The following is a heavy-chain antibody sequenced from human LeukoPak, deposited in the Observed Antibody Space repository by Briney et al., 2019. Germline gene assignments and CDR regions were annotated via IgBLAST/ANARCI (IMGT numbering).Heavy chain of an antibody. Sequence: SETLSLTCTVSGGSISSSNYYWGWIRQPPGKGLEWIGSIYYSGSTYYNPSLKSRVTISVGTSKNQFSLRLSSVTAADTAVYNCARRIYDSLGYGHFDYWGQGTLVTVSS. J-gene: IGHJ4*02. D-gene: IGHD3-22*01. CDR1: GGSISSSNYY. CDR2: IYYSGST. V-gene: IGHV4-39*01. CDR3: ARRIYDSLGYGHFDY.